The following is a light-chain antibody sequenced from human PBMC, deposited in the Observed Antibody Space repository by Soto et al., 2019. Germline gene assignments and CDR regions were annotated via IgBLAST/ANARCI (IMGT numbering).Light chain of an antibody. V-gene: IGKV3-20*01. Sequence: EIVLTQSPGTLSLSPGERATLSCRASQSVSSSYLACYQQKPGQAPGLLIYGASSEATGLPDRFSGSVSGTDFPITISRLEPEDVAVYYGQQYGSSPTFGQGTKLEIK. CDR2: GAS. CDR1: QSVSSSY. CDR3: QQYGSSPT. J-gene: IGKJ2*01.